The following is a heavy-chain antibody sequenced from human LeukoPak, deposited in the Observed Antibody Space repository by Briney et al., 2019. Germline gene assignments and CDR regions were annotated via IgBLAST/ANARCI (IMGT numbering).Heavy chain of an antibody. D-gene: IGHD5-18*01. V-gene: IGHV4-59*08. CDR1: GGSMSSFY. CDR2: IYYSGST. J-gene: IGHJ4*02. Sequence: SETLSLTCTVSGGSMSSFYWSWIRQPPGKGLEWIGYIYYSGSTNYNPSLKSRVTISIDTSRNQFSLKLGSVTAADAAVYYCARQGTYTATFDYWGQGSLVTVSS. CDR3: ARQGTYTATFDY.